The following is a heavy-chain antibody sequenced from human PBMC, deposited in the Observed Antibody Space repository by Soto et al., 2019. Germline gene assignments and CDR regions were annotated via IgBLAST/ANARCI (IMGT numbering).Heavy chain of an antibody. D-gene: IGHD1-26*01. V-gene: IGHV2-70*11. CDR2: IDWDDDK. CDR1: GFSLSTSGMC. Sequence: GSGPTLVNPTQTLTLTCTFSGFSLSTSGMCVSWIRQPPGKALEWLARIDWDDDKYYSTSLKTRLTISKDTSKNQVVLTMTNMDPVDTATYYCARIRPDYRGSYYFDYWGQGTLVTVSS. J-gene: IGHJ4*02. CDR3: ARIRPDYRGSYYFDY.